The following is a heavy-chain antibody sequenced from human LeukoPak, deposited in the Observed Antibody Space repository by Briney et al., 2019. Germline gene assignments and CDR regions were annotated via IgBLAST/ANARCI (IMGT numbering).Heavy chain of an antibody. CDR2: ISSSGSTI. CDR3: ARARRRGPEANYYYYYYGMDV. CDR1: GFTFSDYY. V-gene: IGHV3-11*01. Sequence: NPGGSLRLSCAASGFTFSDYYMSWIRQAPGKGLEWVSYISSSGSTIYYADSVKGRFTISRDNAKNSLYLQMNSLRAEDTAVYYCARARRRGPEANYYYYYYGMDVWGQGTTVTVSS. J-gene: IGHJ6*02. D-gene: IGHD1-7*01.